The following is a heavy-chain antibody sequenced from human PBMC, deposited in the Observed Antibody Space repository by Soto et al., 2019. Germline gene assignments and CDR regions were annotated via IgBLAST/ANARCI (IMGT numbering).Heavy chain of an antibody. CDR2: INPNSGGT. V-gene: IGHV1-2*04. Sequence: QVQLVQSGAEVKKPGASVKVSCKASGYTFTGYYMHWVRQAPGQGLEWMGWINPNSGGTNYAQKFQGWVTMTRDTAISTAYMELSRLRSDDTAVYYCARCLMRIPETEPGHYYYGMDVWGQGTTVTVSS. CDR3: ARCLMRIPETEPGHYYYGMDV. D-gene: IGHD2-8*01. J-gene: IGHJ6*02. CDR1: GYTFTGYY.